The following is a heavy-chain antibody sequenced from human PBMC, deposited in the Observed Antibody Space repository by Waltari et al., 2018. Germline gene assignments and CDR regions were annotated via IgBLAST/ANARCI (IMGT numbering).Heavy chain of an antibody. CDR3: ARDVVVPAAATVGWFDP. V-gene: IGHV4-59*11. D-gene: IGHD2-2*01. J-gene: IGHJ5*02. CDR1: GGSISSHY. Sequence: QVQLQESGPGLVKPSETLSLTCTVSGGSISSHYWSWIRQPPGKGLEWIGYIYYSGSTNYTPSLKSRVTISVDTSKNQFSLKLSSVTAADTAVYYCARDVVVPAAATVGWFDPWGQGTLVTVSS. CDR2: IYYSGST.